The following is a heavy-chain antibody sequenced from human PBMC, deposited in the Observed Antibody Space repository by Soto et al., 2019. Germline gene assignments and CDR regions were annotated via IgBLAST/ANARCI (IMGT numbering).Heavy chain of an antibody. V-gene: IGHV4-59*01. CDR1: GGSISSYY. J-gene: IGHJ4*02. CDR2: IYYSGST. CDR3: ARAQFRYGFDY. Sequence: PSETLSLTCTVSGGSISSYYWSWIRQPPGKGLEWIGYIYYSGSTNYNPSLKSRVTISVDTSKNQFPLKLSSVTAADTAAYYCARAQFRYGFDYWGQGTLVTVSS. D-gene: IGHD5-18*01.